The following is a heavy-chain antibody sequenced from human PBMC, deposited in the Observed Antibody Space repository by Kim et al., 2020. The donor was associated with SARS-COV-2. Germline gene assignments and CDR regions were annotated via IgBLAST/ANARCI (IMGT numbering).Heavy chain of an antibody. J-gene: IGHJ4*02. Sequence: KYYVDSVKGRFTISRDNAKNSLYLQMNSLRAEDTAVYYCARDKGKYYFDYWGQGTLVTVSS. CDR3: ARDKGKYYFDY. V-gene: IGHV3-7*01. CDR2: K.